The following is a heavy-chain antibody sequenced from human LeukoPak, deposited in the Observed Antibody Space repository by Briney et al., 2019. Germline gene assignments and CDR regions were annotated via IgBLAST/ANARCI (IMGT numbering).Heavy chain of an antibody. Sequence: RPGRSLRLSCAASGFTFSSIGMHWVRQAPGKGLEWVAVIWYDGSKKYYADSVKGRFTISRDNSKNTLYLQMNSLRVEDTAVYYCARRGGNSYAGHWGQGTLVTVSS. V-gene: IGHV3-33*01. D-gene: IGHD5-18*01. CDR2: IWYDGSKK. CDR3: ARRGGNSYAGH. J-gene: IGHJ4*02. CDR1: GFTFSSIG.